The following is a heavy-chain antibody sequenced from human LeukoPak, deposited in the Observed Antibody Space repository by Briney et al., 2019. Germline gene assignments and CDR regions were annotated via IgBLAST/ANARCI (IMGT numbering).Heavy chain of an antibody. D-gene: IGHD3-22*01. J-gene: IGHJ3*02. V-gene: IGHV5-51*01. CDR3: ARLFDGSVFYI. CDR1: GYIFTSSW. Sequence: GESLKISCQGSGYIFTSSWIGWVRQMPGKGLERMGSIHPRDSDTRFSPSFQGQVTISADKSISTAYVQWSSLKASDTAMYYCARLFDGSVFYIWGQGTMVSVSS. CDR2: IHPRDSDT.